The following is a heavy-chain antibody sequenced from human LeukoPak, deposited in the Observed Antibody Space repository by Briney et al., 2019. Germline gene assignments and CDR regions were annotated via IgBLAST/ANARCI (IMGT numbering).Heavy chain of an antibody. Sequence: SETLSLTCTVSGGSISSSGYYWGWIRQPPGKGLEWVGSVYYTGSTFYNPSLKSRVTTSVDTSKNHLSLNLSSVTAADTAVYYCARHRGRYYDSGSYYYFDYWGQGTLVTVSS. CDR1: GGSISSSGYY. V-gene: IGHV4-39*02. J-gene: IGHJ4*02. CDR3: ARHRGRYYDSGSYYYFDY. D-gene: IGHD3-10*01. CDR2: VYYTGST.